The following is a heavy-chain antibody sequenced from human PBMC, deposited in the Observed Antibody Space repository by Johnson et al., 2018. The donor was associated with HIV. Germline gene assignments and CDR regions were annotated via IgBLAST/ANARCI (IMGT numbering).Heavy chain of an antibody. J-gene: IGHJ3*02. CDR2: IYSGGST. CDR1: GFTFDDYA. D-gene: IGHD1-26*01. CDR3: ARDQSYYEAFDI. Sequence: VQLVESGGGLVQPGRSLRLSCAASGFTFDDYAMHWVRQAPGKGLEWVSVIYSGGSTYYAASVKGRFTISRDNSKNTLYLQMNSLRAEDTAVYYCARDQSYYEAFDIWGQGTMFTVSS. V-gene: IGHV3-66*01.